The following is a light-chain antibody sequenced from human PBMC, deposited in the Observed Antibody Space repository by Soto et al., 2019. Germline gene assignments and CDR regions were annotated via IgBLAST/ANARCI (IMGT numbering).Light chain of an antibody. CDR1: QTLTTRF. V-gene: IGKV3-20*01. CDR3: QQYADVPYT. Sequence: EIVLTQSPGTLSLSPGERATLSCMASQTLTTRFLAWYQQKPGLAPRLLIYGASSRATGIPDRFSGSGSGTEYTLTISRVEPEDFAVYSCQQYADVPYTFRQGTALEIK. J-gene: IGKJ2*01. CDR2: GAS.